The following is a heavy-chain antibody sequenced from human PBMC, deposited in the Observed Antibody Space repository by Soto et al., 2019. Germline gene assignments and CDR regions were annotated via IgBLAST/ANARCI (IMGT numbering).Heavy chain of an antibody. CDR3: ARERVVTEYHYYYGMDV. Sequence: SETLSLTCAVYGGSFSGYYWSWIRQPPGKGLEWIGEINHSGSTNYNPSLKSRVTISVDTPKNQFSLKLSSVTAADTAVYYCARERVVTEYHYYYGMDVWGQGTTVTVS. J-gene: IGHJ6*02. V-gene: IGHV4-34*01. D-gene: IGHD3-3*01. CDR1: GGSFSGYY. CDR2: INHSGST.